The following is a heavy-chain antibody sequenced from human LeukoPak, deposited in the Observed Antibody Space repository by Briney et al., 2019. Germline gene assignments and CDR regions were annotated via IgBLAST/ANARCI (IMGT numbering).Heavy chain of an antibody. J-gene: IGHJ4*02. CDR1: GYTFTGYY. Sequence: ASVKVSCKASGYTFTGYYMHWVRQAPGQGLEWMGWINPHSGGTNYAQKIQGRVTLTRDTSISTAYMELSRLRSDDTAVYYCATYGASEVAGYPYFDYWGQGTLVTVSS. CDR3: ATYGASEVAGYPYFDY. D-gene: IGHD6-19*01. CDR2: INPHSGGT. V-gene: IGHV1-2*02.